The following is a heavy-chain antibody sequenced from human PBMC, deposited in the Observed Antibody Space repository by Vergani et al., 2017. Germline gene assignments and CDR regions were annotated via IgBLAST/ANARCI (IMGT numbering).Heavy chain of an antibody. CDR3: AKDSRDGYKKGGFDY. Sequence: QVQLVESGGGVVQPGGSLRLPCAASGFTFSSYGMHWVRQAPGKGREWVAFIRYDGSNKYYADSVKGRFTISRDNSKNTLYLQMNSLRAEDTAVYYCAKDSRDGYKKGGFDYWGQGTLVTVSS. CDR1: GFTFSSYG. V-gene: IGHV3-30*02. J-gene: IGHJ4*02. D-gene: IGHD5-24*01. CDR2: IRYDGSNK.